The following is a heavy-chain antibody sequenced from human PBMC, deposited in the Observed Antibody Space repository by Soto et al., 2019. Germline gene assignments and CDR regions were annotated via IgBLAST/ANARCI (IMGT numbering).Heavy chain of an antibody. CDR3: ATSFRYFDN. J-gene: IGHJ4*02. CDR2: ISGTAIRT. Sequence: GGPLTLPFACSGCTPTTTACCWVRQPPGKGLEGVTTISGTAIRTYYVDSVKGRFFISRDNSTNTVTLQMNNLTLDDTAVYYCATSFRYFDNWGQGTRVTVSS. D-gene: IGHD3-9*01. V-gene: IGHV3-23*01. CDR1: GCTPTTTA.